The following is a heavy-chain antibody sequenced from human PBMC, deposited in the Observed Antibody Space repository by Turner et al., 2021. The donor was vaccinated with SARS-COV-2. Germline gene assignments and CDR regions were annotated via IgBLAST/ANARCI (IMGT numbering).Heavy chain of an antibody. Sequence: QAQQVRSGGRVKKPAAPVMVSSKASGYTITELSMYWVRQAPGKGLEWMGGCDPEDGETNYEQKFQGRVTMTEDTSTDKAYMELSSLRSEDTAVYYCASNVVTLRGDWYFDLWGRGTLVTVSS. CDR2: CDPEDGET. D-gene: IGHD3-22*01. J-gene: IGHJ2*01. CDR3: ASNVVTLRGDWYFDL. V-gene: IGHV1-24*01. CDR1: GYTITELS.